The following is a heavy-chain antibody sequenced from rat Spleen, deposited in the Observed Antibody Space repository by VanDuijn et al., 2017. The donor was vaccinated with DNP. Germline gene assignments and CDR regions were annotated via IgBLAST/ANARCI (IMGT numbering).Heavy chain of an antibody. V-gene: IGHV5S23*01. Sequence: EVQLVKSGENLVQPGRSLKLSCEASGFIFSNYDMAWVRQAPTKGLEWVALISPDGDRTYYRDSVKGRFTVSRNNAESTLHLQMDSLGSDDTATYYCTRPRGSYGGYRVDAWGQGISVSVSS. J-gene: IGHJ4*01. CDR2: ISPDGDRT. D-gene: IGHD1-11*01. CDR1: GFIFSNYD. CDR3: TRPRGSYGGYRVDA.